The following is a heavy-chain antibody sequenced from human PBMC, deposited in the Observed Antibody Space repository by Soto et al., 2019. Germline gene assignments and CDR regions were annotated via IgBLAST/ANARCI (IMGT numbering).Heavy chain of an antibody. V-gene: IGHV1-18*01. J-gene: IGHJ6*02. D-gene: IGHD3-3*01. CDR3: AREREEWLFNYYYYYGMDV. CDR1: GYTFTSYG. Sequence: QVQLVQSGAEVKKPGASVKVSCKASGYTFTSYGISWVRQAPGQGLEWMGWISAYNGNTNYAQKLQGRVTMTTDTPTSTAYMELRSLRSDDTAVYYCAREREEWLFNYYYYYGMDVWGQGTTVTVSS. CDR2: ISAYNGNT.